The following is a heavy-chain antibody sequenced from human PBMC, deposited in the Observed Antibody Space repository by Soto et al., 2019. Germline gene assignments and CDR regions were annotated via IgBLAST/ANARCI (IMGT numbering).Heavy chain of an antibody. Sequence: ASVKVSCKASGYTFTSYDINWVRQATGQGLEWMGWVNPNSGNTGYAQKFQGRVTMTRNTSLSTAYMELSSLRSEDTAVYYCARGGISVFGVDGGYYYYYMDVWGKGTTVTVSS. CDR2: VNPNSGNT. CDR1: GYTFTSYD. J-gene: IGHJ6*03. CDR3: ARGGISVFGVDGGYYYYYMDV. D-gene: IGHD3-3*01. V-gene: IGHV1-8*01.